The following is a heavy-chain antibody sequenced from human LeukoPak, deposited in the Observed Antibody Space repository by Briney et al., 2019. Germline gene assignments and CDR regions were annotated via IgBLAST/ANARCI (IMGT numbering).Heavy chain of an antibody. CDR2: INPNSGGT. Sequence: GASVKVSCKASGYTFTGYYMHWVRQAPGQGLEWMGRINPNSGGTNYAQKFQGRVTMTRDTSISTAYMELSRLRSDDTAVYYCARGEQLLRQNLVYYYYYGMDVWGQGTTVTVSS. J-gene: IGHJ6*02. CDR1: GYTFTGYY. V-gene: IGHV1-2*06. D-gene: IGHD6-13*01. CDR3: ARGEQLLRQNLVYYYYYGMDV.